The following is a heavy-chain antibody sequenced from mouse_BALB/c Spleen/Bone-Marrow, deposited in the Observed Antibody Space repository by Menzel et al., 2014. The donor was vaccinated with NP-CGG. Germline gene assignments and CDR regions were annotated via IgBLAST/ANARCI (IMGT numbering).Heavy chain of an antibody. Sequence: VKLQESGPGLLQPSQTLSLTCSFSGFSLSTSGMSVGWIRQPSGKGLEWLVHICRNSDKYYNPPLKSRLTISKDTSNNQVFLKIASVVTADTATYYCARMPSMDYWGQGTSVTVSS. V-gene: IGHV8-8*01. J-gene: IGHJ4*01. CDR3: ARMPSMDY. CDR2: ICRNSDK. CDR1: GFSLSTSGMS.